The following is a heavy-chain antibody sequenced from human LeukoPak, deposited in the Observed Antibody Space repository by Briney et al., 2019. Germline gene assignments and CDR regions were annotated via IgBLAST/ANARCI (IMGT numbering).Heavy chain of an antibody. V-gene: IGHV3-23*01. Sequence: SGGPLTLPRVASGFPFSSHAMSWVRPAPGKGLECGSTITGSGGNTFYADPVKGRFAVSRDNSKNTLYLQMNSLRAEDTAVYYCAKTGQFDYWGQGTLVTVSS. CDR3: AKTGQFDY. J-gene: IGHJ4*02. D-gene: IGHD7-27*01. CDR2: ITGSGGNT. CDR1: GFPFSSHA.